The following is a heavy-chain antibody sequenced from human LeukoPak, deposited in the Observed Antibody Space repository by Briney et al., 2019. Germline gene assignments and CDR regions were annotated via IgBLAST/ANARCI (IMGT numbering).Heavy chain of an antibody. CDR2: ISYDGSNK. J-gene: IGHJ6*02. D-gene: IGHD5-18*01. CDR1: VFTFISYA. CDR3: ARDTEEYSYGSGMDV. Sequence: GGCLRLSCAASVFTFISYAMRWVREGPGERLGRVWVISYDGSNKYYVESVKGRFTISRDNSKKTLNLQMNSIRAEDTAVSYCARDTEEYSYGSGMDVWGHGNTVTVSS. V-gene: IGHV3-30-3*01.